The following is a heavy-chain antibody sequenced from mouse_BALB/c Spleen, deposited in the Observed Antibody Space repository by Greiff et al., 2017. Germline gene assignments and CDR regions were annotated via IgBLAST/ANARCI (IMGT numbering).Heavy chain of an antibody. CDR3: ARDNYGEGFAY. CDR1: GFTFSSYG. Sequence: DVKLVESGGGLVQPGGSLKLSCAASGFTFSSYGMSWVRQTPDKRLELVATINSNGGSTYYPDSVKGRFTISRDNAKNTLYLQMSSLKSEDTAMYYCARDNYGEGFAYWGQGTLVTVSA. CDR2: INSNGGST. V-gene: IGHV5-6-3*01. D-gene: IGHD1-2*01. J-gene: IGHJ3*01.